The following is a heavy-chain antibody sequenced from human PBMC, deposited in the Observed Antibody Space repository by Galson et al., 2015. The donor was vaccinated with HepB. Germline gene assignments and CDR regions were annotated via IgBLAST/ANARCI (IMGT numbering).Heavy chain of an antibody. CDR2: IKEGGSQK. V-gene: IGHV3-7*01. D-gene: IGHD3-3*01. CDR1: GFTFSDYC. CDR3: ARYVWMGYPTQRFNY. J-gene: IGHJ4*02. Sequence: SLRLSCAASGFTFSDYCMGWVRQAPVEGQEWVVSIKEGGSQKYDLDAVKGRFTISRDNARRSLYLQMTSLRAADTGVYFCARYVWMGYPTQRFNYWGQGALVTVSS.